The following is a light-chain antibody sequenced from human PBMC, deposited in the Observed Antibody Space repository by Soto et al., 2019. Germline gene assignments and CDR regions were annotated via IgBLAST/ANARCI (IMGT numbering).Light chain of an antibody. CDR3: QQSYSTPYT. CDR1: HSVIGY. J-gene: IGKJ2*01. Sequence: DIQLTQSPSSLSASVGDRVTISCRARHSVIGYLNWYQHKPGKAPNLLIYGASSLQSGVPSRFSGSGSGTDFTLTISSLQPEDFATYFCQQSYSTPYTFGQGTKVEIQ. V-gene: IGKV1-39*01. CDR2: GAS.